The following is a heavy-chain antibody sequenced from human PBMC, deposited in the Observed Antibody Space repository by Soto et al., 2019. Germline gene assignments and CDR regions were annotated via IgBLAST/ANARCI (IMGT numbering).Heavy chain of an antibody. CDR3: ARVGIVATSRYYGMDV. V-gene: IGHV3-11*05. J-gene: IGHJ6*02. CDR1: GFTFSDYY. CDR2: ISSSSSYT. D-gene: IGHD5-12*01. Sequence: QVQLVESGGGLVKPGGSLRLSCAASGFTFSDYYMSWIRQAPGKGLEWVSYISSSSSYTNYADSVKGRFTISRDNAKNSLYLQMNSLRAEDTAVYYCARVGIVATSRYYGMDVWGQGTTVTVSS.